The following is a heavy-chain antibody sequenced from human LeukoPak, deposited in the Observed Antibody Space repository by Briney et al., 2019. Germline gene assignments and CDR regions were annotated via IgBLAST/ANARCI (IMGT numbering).Heavy chain of an antibody. Sequence: GGSLRLSCAASGFTYSNYAMSWVRQAPGKGLEWVAAISGSGGRTYYADSVKGRFTISRDNSKNTLYLQMNSLRAEDTAVYYCAKNQLYLDYWGQGTLVTVSS. CDR2: ISGSGGRT. V-gene: IGHV3-23*01. J-gene: IGHJ4*02. D-gene: IGHD2-2*01. CDR3: AKNQLYLDY. CDR1: GFTYSNYA.